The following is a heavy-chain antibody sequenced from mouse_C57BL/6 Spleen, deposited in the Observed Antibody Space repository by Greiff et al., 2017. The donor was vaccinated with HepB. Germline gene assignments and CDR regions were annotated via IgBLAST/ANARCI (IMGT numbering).Heavy chain of an antibody. J-gene: IGHJ3*01. V-gene: IGHV1-72*01. CDR3: ASDYYGSSYPFAY. Sequence: QVQLKQPGAELVKPGASVKLSCKASGYTFTSYWMHWVKQRPGRGLEWIGRIDPNSGGTKYNEKFKSKATLTVDKPSSTAYMQLSSLTSEDSAVYYCASDYYGSSYPFAYWGQGTLVTVSA. CDR2: IDPNSGGT. CDR1: GYTFTSYW. D-gene: IGHD1-1*01.